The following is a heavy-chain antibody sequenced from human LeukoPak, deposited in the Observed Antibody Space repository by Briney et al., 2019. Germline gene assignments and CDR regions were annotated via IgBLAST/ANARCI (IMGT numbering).Heavy chain of an antibody. CDR1: GGAFSSYA. V-gene: IGHV1-69*05. J-gene: IGHJ4*02. Sequence: SVKVSCKASGGAFSSYAISWVRQAPGQGLEWMGGIIPIFGTANYGQKFQGRVTITTDESTSTAYMELSSLRSEDTAVYYCARGGIAARYYFDYWGQGTLVTVSS. D-gene: IGHD6-6*01. CDR2: IIPIFGTA. CDR3: ARGGIAARYYFDY.